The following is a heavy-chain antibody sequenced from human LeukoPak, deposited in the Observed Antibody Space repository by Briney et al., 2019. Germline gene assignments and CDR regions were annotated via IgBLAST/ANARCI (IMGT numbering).Heavy chain of an antibody. Sequence: PSETLSLTCTVSGGSISSYYWSWIRQPPGKGLEWMGYIYYSGSTNYNPSLKSRVTISVDTSKNQFSLKLSSVTAADTAVYYCARVDSSSSFGFDYWGQGTLVTVSS. D-gene: IGHD6-6*01. CDR1: GGSISSYY. J-gene: IGHJ4*02. CDR2: IYYSGST. CDR3: ARVDSSSSFGFDY. V-gene: IGHV4-59*01.